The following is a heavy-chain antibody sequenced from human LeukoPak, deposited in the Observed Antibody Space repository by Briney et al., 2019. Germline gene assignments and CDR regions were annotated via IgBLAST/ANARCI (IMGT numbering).Heavy chain of an antibody. J-gene: IGHJ4*02. CDR3: ARLRGYYGGGFDY. CDR1: GFTFSSYW. CDR2: INSDGSST. D-gene: IGHD3-22*01. V-gene: IGHV3-74*01. Sequence: PGGSLRLSCAASGFTFSSYWMHWVRQAPGKGLVWVSRINSDGSSTSYADSVKGRFTISRDNAKNTLYLQMNSLRAEDTTLYYCARLRGYYGGGFDYWGQGTLVTVSS.